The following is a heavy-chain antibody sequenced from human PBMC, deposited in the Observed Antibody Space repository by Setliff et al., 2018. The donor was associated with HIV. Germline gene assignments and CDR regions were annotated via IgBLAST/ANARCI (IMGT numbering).Heavy chain of an antibody. D-gene: IGHD4-4*01. J-gene: IGHJ4*02. Sequence: SLRLSCAASGFTFSDYYMSWIRQAPGKGLEWVSYISRSGTIIYYADSVKGRFTISRDNAKNSLYLQMNSLRAEDTAVYYCARDTELAYVDYWGQGTLVTVSS. CDR2: ISRSGTII. CDR3: ARDTELAYVDY. V-gene: IGHV3-11*01. CDR1: GFTFSDYY.